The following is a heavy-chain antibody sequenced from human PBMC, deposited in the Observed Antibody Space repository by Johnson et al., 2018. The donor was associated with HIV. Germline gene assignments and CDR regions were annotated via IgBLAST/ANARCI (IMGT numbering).Heavy chain of an antibody. V-gene: IGHV3-23*04. CDR3: ASQVRGLRLGVDAFDI. Sequence: VQLVESGGGLVQPGGSLRLSCAASGFTFSSYGMSWVRQAPGKGLEWVSGVTGTGGDTYYAESVKGRFTISRDNSKNTLYRQMNKLRAEDTAVYFCASQVRGLRLGVDAFDIWGQGTMVTVSS. D-gene: IGHD3-16*01. J-gene: IGHJ3*02. CDR1: GFTFSSYG. CDR2: VTGTGGDT.